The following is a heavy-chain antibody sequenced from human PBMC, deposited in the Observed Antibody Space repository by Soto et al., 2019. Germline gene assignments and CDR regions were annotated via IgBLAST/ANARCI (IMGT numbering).Heavy chain of an antibody. D-gene: IGHD1-7*01. J-gene: IGHJ3*02. CDR1: GGSISSGDYY. V-gene: IGHV4-30-4*01. CDR3: ARDALELGNAFDI. Sequence: SETLSLTCTVSGGSISSGDYYWSWIRQPPGKGLEWIGYIYYSGSTYYNPSLKSRVTISVDTSKNQFSLKLSSVTAADTAVYYCARDALELGNAFDIWGQGTMVTVSS. CDR2: IYYSGST.